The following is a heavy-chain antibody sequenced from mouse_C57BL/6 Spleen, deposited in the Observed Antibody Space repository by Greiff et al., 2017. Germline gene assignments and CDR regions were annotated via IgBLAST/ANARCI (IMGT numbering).Heavy chain of an antibody. CDR3: ARRGAQATSWFAY. Sequence: VQLKESGAELMKPGASVKLSCKATGYTFTGYWIEWVKQRPGHGLEWIGEILPGSGSANHNEKFKGKATFTADTSSNTAYMQLSSLTTEDSVIYYCARRGAQATSWFAYWGQGTLVTVSA. CDR1: GYTFTGYW. CDR2: ILPGSGSA. D-gene: IGHD3-2*02. J-gene: IGHJ3*01. V-gene: IGHV1-9*01.